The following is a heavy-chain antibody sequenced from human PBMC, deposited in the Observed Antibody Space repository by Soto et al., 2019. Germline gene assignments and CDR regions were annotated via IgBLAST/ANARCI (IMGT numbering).Heavy chain of an antibody. V-gene: IGHV3-49*04. CDR1: GFTFGDYA. J-gene: IGHJ6*02. Sequence: GGSLRLSCTASGFTFGDYAMSWVRQAPGKGLEWVGFIRSKAYGGTTEYAASVKGRFTISRDDSKSIAYLQTNSLKTEDTAVYYCTRTTMVRGVIRDYYYYGMDVWGQGTTVTVSS. CDR3: TRTTMVRGVIRDYYYYGMDV. D-gene: IGHD3-10*01. CDR2: IRSKAYGGTT.